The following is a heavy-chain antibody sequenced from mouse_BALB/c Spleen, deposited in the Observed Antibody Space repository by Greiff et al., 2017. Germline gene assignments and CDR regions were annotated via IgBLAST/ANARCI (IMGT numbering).Heavy chain of an antibody. V-gene: IGHV1-54*03. D-gene: IGHD2-2*01. J-gene: IGHJ2*01. Sequence: QVQLQQSGAELVRPGTSVKVSCKASGYAFTNYLIDWVKQRPGQGLEWIGVINPGSGGTNYNEKFKGKATLTADKSSSTAYMQLSSLTSDDSAVYCCARSLGGYDYLDYWGQGTTVTVSS. CDR2: INPGSGGT. CDR1: GYAFTNYL. CDR3: ARSLGGYDYLDY.